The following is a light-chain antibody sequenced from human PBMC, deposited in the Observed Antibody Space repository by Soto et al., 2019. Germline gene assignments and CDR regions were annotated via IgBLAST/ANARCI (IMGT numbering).Light chain of an antibody. CDR1: QSVSSAY. CDR3: QQYGSSPET. CDR2: DVS. J-gene: IGKJ1*01. Sequence: EIVLTQSPVTLSLSPGERSTLSCMASQSVSSAYLAWYQQKPGQAPRLLIYDVSSRATGIPDRFSGSGPGTDFTLTVSRLEPEDFAVYYCQQYGSSPETFGQGTKVDIK. V-gene: IGKV3-20*01.